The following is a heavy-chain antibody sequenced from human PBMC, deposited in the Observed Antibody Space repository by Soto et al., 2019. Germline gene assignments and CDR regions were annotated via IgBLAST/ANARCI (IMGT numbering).Heavy chain of an antibody. CDR2: ISGSGGST. CDR3: AKDHGSSCYEIDS. D-gene: IGHD6-13*01. J-gene: IGHJ4*02. V-gene: IGHV3-23*01. Sequence: EVQLLESGGGLVQPGGSLRLSCAASGFTFSNYAVTWVRQAPGKGLEWVSTISGSGGSTYYADSGKGRITISRDNTKNTLYLQMNSLRAQDTAVYYCAKDHGSSCYEIDSCGQGTLVTVSS. CDR1: GFTFSNYA.